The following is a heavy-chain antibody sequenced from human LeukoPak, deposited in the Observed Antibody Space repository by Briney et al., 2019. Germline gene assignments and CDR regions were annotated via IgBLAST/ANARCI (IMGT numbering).Heavy chain of an antibody. J-gene: IGHJ6*02. CDR3: ARDGSGWSRDV. V-gene: IGHV3-7*01. CDR1: GFTFSYFW. CDR2: TNLDGTER. D-gene: IGHD6-19*01. Sequence: GGSLRLSCAASGFTFSYFWMSWVRQAPGKGLEWVANTNLDGTERHYVDSVKGRFTISRDNARKSLYLQMNSLTAEDTALYYCARDGSGWSRDVWGQGTTVTVSS.